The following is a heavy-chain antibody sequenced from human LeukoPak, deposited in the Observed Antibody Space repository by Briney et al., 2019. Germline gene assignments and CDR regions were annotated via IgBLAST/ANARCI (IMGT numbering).Heavy chain of an antibody. CDR2: ISGSGGST. V-gene: IGHV3-23*01. J-gene: IGHJ4*02. Sequence: GGSLRLSFSSSGDTISNHAMSWVRKASGKALEWVSAISGSGGSTYYADSVKGRFTISRDNSKNTLYLQMNSLGADDTAVYYCAKGNWRYFDYWGQGTLVTVSS. D-gene: IGHD1-1*01. CDR3: AKGNWRYFDY. CDR1: GDTISNHA.